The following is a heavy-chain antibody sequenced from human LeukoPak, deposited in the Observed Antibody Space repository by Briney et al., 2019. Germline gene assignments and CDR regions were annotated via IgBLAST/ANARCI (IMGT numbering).Heavy chain of an antibody. CDR1: GFTLSGSA. D-gene: IGHD1-7*01. V-gene: IGHV3-73*01. Sequence: PGGSLRLSCAASGFTLSGSAIHWVRQASGKGLEWVGRIRSKANTYATTYAASVKGRFTISRDDSKNTAYLQMNSLKTEDTAVYYCTSDRYNWNLAHAFDIWGQGTMVTVSS. CDR3: TSDRYNWNLAHAFDI. CDR2: IRSKANTYAT. J-gene: IGHJ3*02.